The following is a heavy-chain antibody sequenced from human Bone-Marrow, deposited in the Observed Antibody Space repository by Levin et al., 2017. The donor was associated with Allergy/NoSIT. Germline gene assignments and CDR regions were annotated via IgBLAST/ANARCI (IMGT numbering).Heavy chain of an antibody. Sequence: GESLKISCEASGFTFRNYNMNWVRQAPGKGLEWVSSIFGSDSYIYYADSVKGRFTISRDNAKNSVYLQMNSLRAEDTAMYYCARDQVRLPYYGVDCKDFDFWGQGTLVTVSS. CDR2: IFGSDSYI. D-gene: IGHD2-21*02. CDR3: ARDQVRLPYYGVDCKDFDF. V-gene: IGHV3-21*01. J-gene: IGHJ4*02. CDR1: GFTFRNYN.